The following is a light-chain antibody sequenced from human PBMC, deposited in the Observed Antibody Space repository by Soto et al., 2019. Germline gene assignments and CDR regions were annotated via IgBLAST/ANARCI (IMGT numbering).Light chain of an antibody. CDR3: VSCRGSDTPV. CDR1: TSDVGGYEY. CDR2: EVS. V-gene: IGLV2-14*01. J-gene: IGLJ3*02. Sequence: QSALTQPASVSGSPGQSITISCTGTTSDVGGYEYVSWYQQHPGKAPKVIIYEVSNRPSGVSHRFAGSKSGNTASLTISGLQAEDEADYYCVSCRGSDTPVFGGGTKLTVL.